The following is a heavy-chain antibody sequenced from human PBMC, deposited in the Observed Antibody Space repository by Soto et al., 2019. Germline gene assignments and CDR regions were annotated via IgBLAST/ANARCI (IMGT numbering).Heavy chain of an antibody. D-gene: IGHD7-27*01. V-gene: IGHV1-3*01. J-gene: IGHJ4*02. CDR3: AINQIDYSANWGRFEH. CDR2: INVGRGNL. Sequence: QVQLVQSGAEVRKPGASVKVSCKASGGSFSNYAIHWVRQAPGQGLEWMGWINVGRGNLKYSERFQGSFFMTKDTSANTAFLELTTLKSADTAVYFRAINQIDYSANWGRFEHRGQGTPVTVSS. CDR1: GGSFSNYA.